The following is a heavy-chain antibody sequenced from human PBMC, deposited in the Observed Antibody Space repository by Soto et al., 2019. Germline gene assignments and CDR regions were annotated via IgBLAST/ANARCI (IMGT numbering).Heavy chain of an antibody. D-gene: IGHD6-19*01. Sequence: GSLILSCAASGFTFSTFDMSWVRQPPGKGLEWVSVISGRDDSANYADSVKGRFTISKDKSSNTLYLQMNNLRAEDTAVYYCVKGAWLDYWGQGTLVTGSS. CDR1: GFTFSTFD. V-gene: IGHV3-23*01. J-gene: IGHJ4*02. CDR2: ISGRDDSA. CDR3: VKGAWLDY.